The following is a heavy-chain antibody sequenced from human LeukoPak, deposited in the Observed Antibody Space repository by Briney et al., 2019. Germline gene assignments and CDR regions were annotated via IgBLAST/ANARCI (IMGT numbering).Heavy chain of an antibody. J-gene: IGHJ5*02. CDR2: IYYSGST. CDR3: ARGDCSSTSCPFAP. CDR1: GGSISSYY. D-gene: IGHD2-2*01. V-gene: IGHV4-59*01. Sequence: PSETLSLTCTVSGGSISSYYWSWIRQPPGKGLEWIGYIYYSGSTNYNPSLKSRVTISVDTSKNQFSPKLSSVTAADTAVYYCARGDCSSTSCPFAPWGQGTLVTVSS.